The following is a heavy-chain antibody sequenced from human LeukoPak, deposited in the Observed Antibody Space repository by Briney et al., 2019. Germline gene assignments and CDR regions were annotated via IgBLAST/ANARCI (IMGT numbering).Heavy chain of an antibody. CDR3: ARGLYYFDY. V-gene: IGHV4-39*07. J-gene: IGHJ4*02. CDR2: IYYSGST. Sequence: SETLPLTCTVSGGSISSSSYYWGWIRQPPGKGLEWIGSIYYSGSTYYNPSLKSRVTISVDTSKNQFSLKLSSVTAADTAVYYCARGLYYFDYWGQGTLVTVSS. CDR1: GGSISSSSYY.